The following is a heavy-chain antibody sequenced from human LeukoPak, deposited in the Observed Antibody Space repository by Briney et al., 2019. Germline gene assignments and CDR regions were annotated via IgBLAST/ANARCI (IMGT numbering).Heavy chain of an antibody. D-gene: IGHD5-18*01. V-gene: IGHV3-48*01. CDR2: ISSSSSTI. Sequence: GGSLRLSCAASGFIFNNYEMNWVRQAPGKGLEWVSYISSSSSTIYYADSVKGRFTISRDNSKNTLYLQMNSLRAEDTAVYYCARARSSYGYGDAFDIWGQGTMVTVSS. J-gene: IGHJ3*02. CDR3: ARARSSYGYGDAFDI. CDR1: GFIFNNYE.